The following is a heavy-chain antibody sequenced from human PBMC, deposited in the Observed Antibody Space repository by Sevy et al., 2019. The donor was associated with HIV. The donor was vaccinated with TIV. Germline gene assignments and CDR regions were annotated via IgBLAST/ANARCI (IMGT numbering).Heavy chain of an antibody. Sequence: GGSLRLSCAASGFAFSDYYMSWISQAPGKGLEWISDISSGSTYTNYADSVKGRFTISRDNAKNSLYLQMNSLRAEDTAVYYCARDRRNYGGQYFDYWGQGTLVTVSS. CDR2: ISSGSTYT. D-gene: IGHD4-17*01. J-gene: IGHJ4*02. CDR1: GFAFSDYY. V-gene: IGHV3-11*06. CDR3: ARDRRNYGGQYFDY.